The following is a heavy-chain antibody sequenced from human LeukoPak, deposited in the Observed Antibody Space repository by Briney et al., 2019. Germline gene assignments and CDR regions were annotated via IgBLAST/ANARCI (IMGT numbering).Heavy chain of an antibody. Sequence: PGGSLRLSCVVSGFTFRSYGMHWVRQAPGKGLEWVTGISDSGNHQSYADSVKGRFTISRDNSKNTLFLQMNSLRVEDTAVYYCAKEIHAFGGFDYWGQRTLVTVSS. CDR2: ISDSGNHQ. CDR3: AKEIHAFGGFDY. J-gene: IGHJ4*02. D-gene: IGHD3-10*01. CDR1: GFTFRSYG. V-gene: IGHV3-30*18.